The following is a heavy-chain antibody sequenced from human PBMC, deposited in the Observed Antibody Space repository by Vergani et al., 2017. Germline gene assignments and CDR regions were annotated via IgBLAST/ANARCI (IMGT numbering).Heavy chain of an antibody. D-gene: IGHD2-8*02. CDR1: GFTFSSYS. CDR2: ISSSSSYI. CDR3: ARPSVVYATWAGMDV. J-gene: IGHJ6*02. V-gene: IGHV3-21*01. Sequence: EVQLVESGGGLVKPGGSLRLSCAASGFTFSSYSMNWVRQAPGKGLEWVSSISSSSSYIYYADSVKGRFTISRDNAKNSLYLQMNSLRAEDTAVYYCARPSVVYATWAGMDVWGQGTTVTVSS.